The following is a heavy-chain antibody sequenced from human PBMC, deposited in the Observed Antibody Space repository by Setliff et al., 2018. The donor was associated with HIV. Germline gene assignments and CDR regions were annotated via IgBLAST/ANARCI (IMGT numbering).Heavy chain of an antibody. J-gene: IGHJ4*02. V-gene: IGHV4-39*06. CDR1: GGSVSSTNYY. CDR3: ARGGYIAARFYYFDY. D-gene: IGHD6-6*01. Sequence: KPSETLSLTCTLSGGSVSSTNYYCGWLRQPPGRGLEWIGSVYYTGSTYYSPSLNSRVTISVDTSKNQFTLKLSSVTAVDTAVYYCARGGYIAARFYYFDYWGQGILVTVSS. CDR2: VYYTGST.